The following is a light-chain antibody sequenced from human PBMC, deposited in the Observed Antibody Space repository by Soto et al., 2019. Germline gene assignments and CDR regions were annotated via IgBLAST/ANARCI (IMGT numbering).Light chain of an antibody. CDR1: QSVSSTY. V-gene: IGKV3-20*01. Sequence: EIVLTQSPGTLSLSPGERATLSCRASQSVSSTYVAWYQQKPGQPPSLLIHGASSRAAGIPDRFSGSGSGTDFTLTISRLEPEDFAFYYCQQYVSSPTFGQGTKVEIK. CDR3: QQYVSSPT. J-gene: IGKJ1*01. CDR2: GAS.